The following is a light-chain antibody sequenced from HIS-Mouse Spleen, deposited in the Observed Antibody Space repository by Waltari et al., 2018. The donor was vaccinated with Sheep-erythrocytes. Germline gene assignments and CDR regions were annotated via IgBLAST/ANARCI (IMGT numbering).Light chain of an antibody. J-gene: IGLJ1*01. CDR3: CSYAGSYNHV. CDR2: DVR. V-gene: IGLV2-11*01. Sequence: QSALTQPRSVSGSPGQSVTISCTGTSSDVGGSNYGSWYQQPPGKAPKLMIYDVRKRPSGVPDRFSGSKSGNTASLTISGLQAEDEADYYCCSYAGSYNHVFATGTKVTVL. CDR1: SSDVGGSNY.